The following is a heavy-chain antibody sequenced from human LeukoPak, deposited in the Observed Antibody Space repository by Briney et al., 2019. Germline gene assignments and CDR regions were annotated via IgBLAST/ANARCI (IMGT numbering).Heavy chain of an antibody. Sequence: PGGSLRLSCAASGFTFSNAWMSWVRQAPGKGLEWVGRIKSKTDGGTTDYAAPVKGRFTISRDDSKNTLYLQMNSLRTEDTAVYYCTTWVWIPYYYYYMDVWGKGTTVTVSS. V-gene: IGHV3-15*01. CDR3: TTWVWIPYYYYYMDV. D-gene: IGHD6-13*01. CDR1: GFTFSNAW. CDR2: IKSKTDGGTT. J-gene: IGHJ6*03.